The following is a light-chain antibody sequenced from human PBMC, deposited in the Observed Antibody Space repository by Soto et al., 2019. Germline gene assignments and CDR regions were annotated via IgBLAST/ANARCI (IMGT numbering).Light chain of an antibody. Sequence: EVVMTQSPATLSVSPGERVTLSCTASQSVSGNLAWYQQKPGQAPRLLIYGASTRATGVPARFSGSGSATEFTLSISSLQSEDVAVYYCQQYGDWPPETFGQGTKLEI. V-gene: IGKV3-15*01. CDR2: GAS. CDR3: QQYGDWPPET. CDR1: QSVSGN. J-gene: IGKJ2*01.